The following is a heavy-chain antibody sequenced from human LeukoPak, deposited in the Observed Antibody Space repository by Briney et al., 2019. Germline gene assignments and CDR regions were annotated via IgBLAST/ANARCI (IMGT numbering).Heavy chain of an antibody. CDR3: ARDPPTPDQLHYYYGMDV. V-gene: IGHV1-46*01. Sequence: VASVTLSCKASGYTYTSYDMHWVRQAPGQGLEWMGIINPSGGSTSYAQKFQGRVTMTRDTSTSTVYMELSSLRSEDTAVYYCARDPPTPDQLHYYYGMDVWGQGTTDTVSS. J-gene: IGHJ6*02. CDR2: INPSGGST. D-gene: IGHD2-2*01. CDR1: GYTYTSYD.